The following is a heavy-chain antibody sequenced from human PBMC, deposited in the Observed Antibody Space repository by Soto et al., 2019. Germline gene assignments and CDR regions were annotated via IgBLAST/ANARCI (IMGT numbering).Heavy chain of an antibody. D-gene: IGHD3-22*01. CDR3: ANGEGYSESSGTGYDY. CDR2: ISYDGSNK. CDR1: GFTFSIYG. V-gene: IGHV3-30*18. Sequence: QVQLVESGGGVVQPGRSLRLSCAASGFTFSIYGMHWVRQAPGKGLEWVAVISYDGSNKYYADSVKGRFTISRDNSKNKLYLPMNSLRAEDTAVYYCANGEGYSESSGTGYDYWDQGTLVTVSS. J-gene: IGHJ4*02.